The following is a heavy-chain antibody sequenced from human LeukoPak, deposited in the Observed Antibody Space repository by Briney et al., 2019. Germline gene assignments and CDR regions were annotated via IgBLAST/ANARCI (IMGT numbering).Heavy chain of an antibody. J-gene: IGHJ4*02. D-gene: IGHD6-13*01. CDR3: ARVAYSSSWRERYKYYLDY. Sequence: GGTLRLSCAASGFTFSNHGMNWVRQAPGKGLEWVSGISPSGDITYYTDSVEGRFTISRDNAKNSLYLQMNSLRAEDTAVYFCARVAYSSSWRERYKYYLDYWGQGTLVTVSS. CDR1: GFTFSNHG. V-gene: IGHV3-23*01. CDR2: ISPSGDIT.